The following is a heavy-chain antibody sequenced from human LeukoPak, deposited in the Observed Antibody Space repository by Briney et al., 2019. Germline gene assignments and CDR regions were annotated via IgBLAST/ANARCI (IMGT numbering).Heavy chain of an antibody. Sequence: GGSLRLSCTASGFTFSNFWMGWVRQAPGKGLEWVANIKQDETEKFYLGSVKGRFTISRDNAKNSLYLQMNSLRVEDTALYYCVRPGSTGPGNGNKFFDQWGQGTLLPVSP. CDR1: GFTFSNFW. CDR3: VRPGSTGPGNGNKFFDQ. J-gene: IGHJ4*02. CDR2: IKQDETEK. D-gene: IGHD2-2*01. V-gene: IGHV3-7*03.